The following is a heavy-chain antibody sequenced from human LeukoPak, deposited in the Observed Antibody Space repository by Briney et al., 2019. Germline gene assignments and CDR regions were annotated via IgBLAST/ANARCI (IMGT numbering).Heavy chain of an antibody. CDR1: GGSFSGYY. J-gene: IGHJ4*02. V-gene: IGHV4-34*01. D-gene: IGHD1-7*01. Sequence: SETLSLTCAVYGGSFSGYYWSWIRQPPGKGLEWIGEINHSGSTNYNPSLKSRVTISVDTSKNQFSLKLSSVTAADTAVYYCARAHNWKYGSFDFWGQGTLVTVSS. CDR3: ARAHNWKYGSFDF. CDR2: INHSGST.